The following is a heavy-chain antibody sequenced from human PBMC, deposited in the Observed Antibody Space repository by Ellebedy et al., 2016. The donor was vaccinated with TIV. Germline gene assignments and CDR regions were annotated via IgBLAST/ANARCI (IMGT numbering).Heavy chain of an antibody. J-gene: IGHJ5*02. Sequence: GGSLRLSCAASGFTFSNAWMSRVRQAPGKGLEWVGRIRSKPDGGTADYAAPVKGRFTISRDDSKNTVLLQMNSLETEDIALYDCTTDRGGPWGSWGQGTLVTVSS. CDR2: IRSKPDGGTA. CDR1: GFTFSNAW. CDR3: TTDRGGPWGS. D-gene: IGHD2-15*01. V-gene: IGHV3-15*01.